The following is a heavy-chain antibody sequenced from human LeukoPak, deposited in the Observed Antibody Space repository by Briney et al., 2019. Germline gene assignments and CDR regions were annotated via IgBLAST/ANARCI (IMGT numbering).Heavy chain of an antibody. V-gene: IGHV3-21*01. J-gene: IGHJ4*02. D-gene: IGHD5-24*01. CDR1: GFTFSSYS. CDR2: ISSSSSYI. CDR3: ARGRRDGYNRLSHPTYFDD. Sequence: GGSLRLSCAASGFTFSSYSMNWVRQAPGKGLEWVSSISSSSSYIYYADSVKGRFTISRDNAKNSLYLQMNSLRAEDTAVYYCARGRRDGYNRLSHPTYFDDWGQGTLVTVSS.